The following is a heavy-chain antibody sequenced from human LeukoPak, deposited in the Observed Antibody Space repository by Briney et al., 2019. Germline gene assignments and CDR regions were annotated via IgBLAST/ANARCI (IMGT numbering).Heavy chain of an antibody. CDR3: ATTLNVATAGYF. CDR2: VQQEGSER. Sequence: GGSLRLSCAASGFTFSSYAMSWVRQAPGKGLEWVANVQQEGSERYYVDSVKGRFTISRDNAKNSVFLQMNSLRAEDTAMYYCATTLNVATAGYFWGQGTLVTVSS. D-gene: IGHD6-13*01. J-gene: IGHJ4*02. CDR1: GFTFSSYA. V-gene: IGHV3-7*01.